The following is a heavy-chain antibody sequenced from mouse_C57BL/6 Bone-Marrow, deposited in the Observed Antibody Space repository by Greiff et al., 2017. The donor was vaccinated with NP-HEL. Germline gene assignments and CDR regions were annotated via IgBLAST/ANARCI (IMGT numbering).Heavy chain of an antibody. CDR2: INYDGSST. J-gene: IGHJ1*03. CDR1: GFTFSDYY. V-gene: IGHV5-16*01. Sequence: EVKLVESEGGLVQPGSSMKLSCTASGFTFSDYYMAWVRQVPEKGLEWVANINYDGSSTYYLDSLKSRFIISRDNAKNILYLQMSSLKSEDTATYYCARDLITTQGYFDVWGTGTTVTVSS. CDR3: ARDLITTQGYFDV. D-gene: IGHD1-1*01.